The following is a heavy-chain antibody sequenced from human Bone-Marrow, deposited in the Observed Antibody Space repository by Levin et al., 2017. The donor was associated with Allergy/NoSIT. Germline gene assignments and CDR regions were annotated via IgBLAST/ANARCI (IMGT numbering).Heavy chain of an antibody. Sequence: NSSETLSLTCSVSGEPITNAAYYWSWIRQLPGKALEWIGYISYSGRTYYKSSLESRLTMSVDTSKNQFSLELTSVTAADTAVYYCAPTGYSYGLDTWLASWGQGRLVTVSS. V-gene: IGHV4-31*03. CDR1: GEPITNAAYY. CDR2: ISYSGRT. CDR3: APTGYSYGLDTWLAS. D-gene: IGHD5-18*01. J-gene: IGHJ4*02.